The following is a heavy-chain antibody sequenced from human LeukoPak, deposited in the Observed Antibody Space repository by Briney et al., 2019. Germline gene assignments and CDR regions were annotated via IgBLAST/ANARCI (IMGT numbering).Heavy chain of an antibody. CDR3: ARTYDFWSGGWFDP. CDR1: GGTFNSYA. J-gene: IGHJ5*02. D-gene: IGHD3-3*01. V-gene: IGHV1-69*01. Sequence: ASVKVSCKASGGTFNSYAISWVRQAPGQGLEWMGGIIPIFGTANYAQKFQGRVTITADESTSTAYMELSSLRSEDTAVYYCARTYDFWSGGWFDPWGQGTLVTVSS. CDR2: IIPIFGTA.